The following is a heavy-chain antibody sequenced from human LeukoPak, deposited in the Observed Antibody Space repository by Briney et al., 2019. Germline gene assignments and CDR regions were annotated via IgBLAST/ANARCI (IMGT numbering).Heavy chain of an antibody. CDR2: VDPEDGET. CDR3: AREEGDFWSVGEPFDH. D-gene: IGHD3-3*01. Sequence: VASVKVSCKASGYTFTDYYMHWVQQAPGKGLEWMGRVDPEDGETVYAEKFQGRVTITADTSTDTAYMDLSSLRSEDTAVYYCAREEGDFWSVGEPFDHWGQGTLLTVSP. CDR1: GYTFTDYY. V-gene: IGHV1-69-2*01. J-gene: IGHJ4*02.